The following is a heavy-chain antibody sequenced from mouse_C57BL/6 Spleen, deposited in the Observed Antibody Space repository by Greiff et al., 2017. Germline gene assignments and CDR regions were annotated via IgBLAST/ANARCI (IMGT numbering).Heavy chain of an antibody. CDR3: ARLDYYGSSYPYAMDY. Sequence: QVQLKESGAELVRPGASVKMSCKASGYTFNSYNMHWVKQTPRQGLEWIGAIYPGNGDTSYNQKFKGKATLTVDKSSSTAYMQLSSLTSEDSAVYFCARLDYYGSSYPYAMDYWGQGTSVTVSS. CDR2: IYPGNGDT. V-gene: IGHV1-12*01. CDR1: GYTFNSYN. J-gene: IGHJ4*01. D-gene: IGHD1-1*01.